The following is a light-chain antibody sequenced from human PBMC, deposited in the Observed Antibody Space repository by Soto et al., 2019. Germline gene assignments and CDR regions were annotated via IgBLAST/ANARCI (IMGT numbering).Light chain of an antibody. CDR3: QQYDSSPRT. CDR1: QSISSN. CDR2: GAS. Sequence: GERATLSCRASQSISSNLAWYQQKPGLAPRLLISGASNRAAGIPDRFSGSGSGTDFTLTISRLEPEDFAVYYCQQYDSSPRTFGQGTKVDIK. V-gene: IGKV3-20*01. J-gene: IGKJ1*01.